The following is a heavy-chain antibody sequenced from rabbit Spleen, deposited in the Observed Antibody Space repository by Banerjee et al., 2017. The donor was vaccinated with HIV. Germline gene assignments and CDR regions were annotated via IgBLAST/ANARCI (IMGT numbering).Heavy chain of an antibody. CDR2: IYAGSGKT. J-gene: IGHJ2*01. V-gene: IGHV1S45*01. CDR1: GFGFSGNA. Sequence: QEQLVESGGGLVQPEGSLTLTCTASGFGFSGNAMYWVRQAPGKGLQWIGCIYAGSGKTWYASWAKGRFTISKTSSTTVTLQMTSLTGADTATYFCARGKFGVDDGYATFDPWGPGTLVTVS. CDR3: ARGKFGVDDGYATFDP. D-gene: IGHD6-1*01.